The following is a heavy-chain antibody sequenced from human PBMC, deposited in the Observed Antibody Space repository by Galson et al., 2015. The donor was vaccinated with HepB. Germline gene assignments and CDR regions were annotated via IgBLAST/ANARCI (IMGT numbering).Heavy chain of an antibody. CDR3: AKDKGGGATHYFDY. V-gene: IGHV3-9*01. J-gene: IGHJ4*02. CDR1: GFNFDDYA. D-gene: IGHD1-26*01. CDR2: NSWNSGNI. Sequence: SLRLSCAAYGFNFDDYAMHWVREAPGKGLEWVSGNSWNSGNIGNADSVKGRFTISRGNAKNSLYLQMNRLRAEDTALYYCAKDKGGGATHYFDYWGQGTLVTVSS.